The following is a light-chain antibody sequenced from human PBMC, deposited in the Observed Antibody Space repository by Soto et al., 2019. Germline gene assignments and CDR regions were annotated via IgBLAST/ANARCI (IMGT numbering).Light chain of an antibody. J-gene: IGLJ2*01. CDR3: SSYTRSSTVI. Sequence: QSALTQPASVSGSPGQSITISCTGTSSDVGGYNYVSWYQQHPGKAPKLLIYGVNNRPSGVSNRFSGSKSGNTASLTISGLQAEDEAEYYCSSYTRSSTVIFGGGTKLTVL. CDR2: GVN. V-gene: IGLV2-14*01. CDR1: SSDVGGYNY.